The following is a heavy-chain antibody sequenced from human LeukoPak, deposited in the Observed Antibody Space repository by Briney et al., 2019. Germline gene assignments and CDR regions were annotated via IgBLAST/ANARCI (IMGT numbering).Heavy chain of an antibody. V-gene: IGHV4-59*08. CDR1: GGSISSYY. Sequence: SETLSLTCTVSGGSISSYYWSWIRQPPGKGLEWIGYIYYSGSTNYNPSLKSRVTISVDTSKNQFSLKLSSVTAADTAVYYCARLDSRGYGDDYWGQGTLVTVSS. CDR2: IYYSGST. J-gene: IGHJ4*02. D-gene: IGHD4-17*01. CDR3: ARLDSRGYGDDY.